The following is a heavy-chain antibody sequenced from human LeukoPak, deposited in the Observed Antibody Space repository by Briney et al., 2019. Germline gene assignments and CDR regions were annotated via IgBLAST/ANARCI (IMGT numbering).Heavy chain of an antibody. V-gene: IGHV1-46*01. D-gene: IGHD2-15*01. CDR2: INPSGGST. Sequence: SVKVSCKASGYTFTNYYMHWVRQAPGQGLEWMGIINPSGGSTSYAQKFQGRVTMTRDTSTSTVYMELSSLRSEDTAVYYCARALYCSGGSCYAYYFDYWGQGTLVTVSS. J-gene: IGHJ4*02. CDR3: ARALYCSGGSCYAYYFDY. CDR1: GYTFTNYY.